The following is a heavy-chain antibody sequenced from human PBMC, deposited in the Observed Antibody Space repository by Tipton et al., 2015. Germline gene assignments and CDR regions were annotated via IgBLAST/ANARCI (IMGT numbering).Heavy chain of an antibody. V-gene: IGHV3-48*01. CDR2: ISSSSSSI. D-gene: IGHD3-22*01. CDR3: ARKRYYYDSSDYYYSYYFDY. CDR1: GFTFTSYS. J-gene: IGHJ4*02. Sequence: SLRLSCAASGFTFTSYSMNWVRQAPGRGLEWVSYISSSSSSIYYADSVKGRFTISRDNAKNSLYLQMNSLRAEDTAVYYCARKRYYYDSSDYYYSYYFDYWGQGTLVTVSS.